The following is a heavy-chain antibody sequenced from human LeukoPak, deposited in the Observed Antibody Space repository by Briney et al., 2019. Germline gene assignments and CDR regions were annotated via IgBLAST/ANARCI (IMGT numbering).Heavy chain of an antibody. Sequence: GESLKISCKGSGYSFANNWIAWVRQMPGKGLEWMGIIHPGDSDTRYSPSFQGHVTISADKSISTAYLQWSSLKASDTAMYYCARRRYSSSHFDYWGQGTLVTVSS. CDR2: IHPGDSDT. CDR3: ARRRYSSSHFDY. CDR1: GYSFANNW. J-gene: IGHJ4*02. D-gene: IGHD6-13*01. V-gene: IGHV5-51*01.